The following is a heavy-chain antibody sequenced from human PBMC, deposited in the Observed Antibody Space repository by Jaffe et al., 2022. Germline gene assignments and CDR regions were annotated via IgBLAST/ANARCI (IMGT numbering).Heavy chain of an antibody. D-gene: IGHD2-15*01. CDR3: AREVVAYWFDP. J-gene: IGHJ5*02. CDR2: IYTSGST. V-gene: IGHV4-61*02. CDR1: GGSISSGSYY. Sequence: QVQLQESGPGLVKPSQTLSLTCTVSGGSISSGSYYWSWIRQPAGKGLEWIGRIYTSGSTNYNPSLKSRVTISVDTSKNQFSLKLSSVTAADTAVYYCAREVVAYWFDPWGQGTLVTVSS.